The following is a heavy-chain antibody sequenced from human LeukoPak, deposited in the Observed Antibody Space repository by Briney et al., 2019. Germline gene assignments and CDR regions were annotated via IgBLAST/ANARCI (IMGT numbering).Heavy chain of an antibody. CDR2: ISGSDGST. CDR3: ARQVSCDTTTCYAGMPPDY. D-gene: IGHD2-2*01. Sequence: GGSLRLSCAASGFTFTSYWMTWVRQTPEKGLEWVSVISGSDGSTYYADSVRGRFTISRDDSGNTLFLQMNSLRAEDTAVYYCARQVSCDTTTCYAGMPPDYWGQGTLVTVSS. CDR1: GFTFTSYW. J-gene: IGHJ4*02. V-gene: IGHV3-23*01.